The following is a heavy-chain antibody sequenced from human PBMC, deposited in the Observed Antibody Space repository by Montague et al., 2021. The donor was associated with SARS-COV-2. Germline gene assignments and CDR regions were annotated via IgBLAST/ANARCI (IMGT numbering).Heavy chain of an antibody. J-gene: IGHJ3*02. CDR3: ARARITMIVVVNAFDI. V-gene: IGHV4-31*03. CDR1: GGSISSGGYY. CDR2: IYYSGST. D-gene: IGHD3-22*01. Sequence: TLSLTCTVSGGSISSGGYYWSWIRQHPGKGLEWIGYIYYSGSTYYNPSLKSRVTISVDTSKNRFSLKLSSVTAADTAVYYCARARITMIVVVNAFDIWAKGQWSPSLQ.